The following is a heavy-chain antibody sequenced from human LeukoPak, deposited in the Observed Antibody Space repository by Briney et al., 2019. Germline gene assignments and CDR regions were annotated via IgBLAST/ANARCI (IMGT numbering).Heavy chain of an antibody. V-gene: IGHV4-61*02. D-gene: IGHD3-22*01. CDR1: GGSISGGRYY. CDR2: IYPSGST. CDR3: ARDVGYTTGPYYYDSSGYDH. Sequence: SETLSLTCSVSGGSISGGRYYWNWIRQPAGRALEWIGRIYPSGSTNYNTSLESRVTISVDTSKNQFSLKLSSVTAADTAVYYCARDVGYTTGPYYYDSSGYDHWGQGTLVTVSS. J-gene: IGHJ4*02.